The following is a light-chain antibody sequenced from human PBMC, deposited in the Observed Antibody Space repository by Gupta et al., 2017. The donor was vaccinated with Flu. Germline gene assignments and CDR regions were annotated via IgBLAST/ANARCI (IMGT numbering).Light chain of an antibody. CDR2: STS. Sequence: QTVVTHEPSQTVSPGGTVTLTCGSSTGAVTSDNYPNWFQQKPGHAPRSLIYSTSNNYSCTPDRFSGSLLGGTAALTLSGVQPEDDDEYYCLLSYDSIRVFGGGTKLTVL. CDR3: LLSYDSIRV. J-gene: IGLJ3*02. CDR1: TGAVTSDNY. V-gene: IGLV7-43*01.